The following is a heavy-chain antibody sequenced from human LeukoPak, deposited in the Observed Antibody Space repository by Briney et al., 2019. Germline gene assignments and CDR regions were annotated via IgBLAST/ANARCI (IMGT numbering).Heavy chain of an antibody. CDR1: GGSLTGIY. Sequence: RASETLSLTCSVSGGSLTGIYWSWIRQPAGKGLEWIGRVYSTGYASYNPSLKGRVTLSVDTSENRFSLNLTSVTAADTAIYYCARDDHLPVYDVLDNHTWFDPWGQGILVTVSS. V-gene: IGHV4-4*07. CDR2: VYSTGYA. CDR3: ARDDHLPVYDVLDNHTWFDP. D-gene: IGHD5/OR15-5a*01. J-gene: IGHJ5*02.